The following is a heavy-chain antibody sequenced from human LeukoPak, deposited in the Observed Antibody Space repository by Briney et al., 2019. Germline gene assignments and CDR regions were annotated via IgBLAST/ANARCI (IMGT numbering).Heavy chain of an antibody. CDR1: GFSFSTVG. D-gene: IGHD3-9*01. CDR3: ARDSDVLRYFDWPLGY. CDR2: LGYDGSGE. Sequence: GGSLRLSCSASGFSFSTVGMHWVRQAPGKGLEWVAFLGYDGSGEHYADSVRGRFTISRENAKNSLYLQMNSLRAEDTAVYYCARDSDVLRYFDWPLGYWGQGTLVTVSS. V-gene: IGHV3-30*02. J-gene: IGHJ4*02.